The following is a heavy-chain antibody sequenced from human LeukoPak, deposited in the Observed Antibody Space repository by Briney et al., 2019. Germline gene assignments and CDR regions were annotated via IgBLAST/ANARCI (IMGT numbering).Heavy chain of an antibody. D-gene: IGHD3-22*01. CDR3: ARGRYYDSSGYYYVAAFDI. CDR2: XSSXSSYI. Sequence: SXSSXSSYISYADSVKGRFTISRDNPKNSLYLQMNSLRAEDTAVYYCARGRYYDSSGYYYVAAFDIWGQGTMVTVSS. J-gene: IGHJ3*02. V-gene: IGHV3-21*01.